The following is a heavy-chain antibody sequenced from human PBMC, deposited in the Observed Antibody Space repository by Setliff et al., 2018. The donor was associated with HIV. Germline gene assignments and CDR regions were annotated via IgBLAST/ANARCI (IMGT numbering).Heavy chain of an antibody. CDR1: DSGTYY. V-gene: IGHV4-4*07. CDR3: ARAAAGNTGPFDL. D-gene: IGHD4-17*01. J-gene: IGHJ4*02. CDR2: VPSRGDT. Sequence: SETLSLTCTVSDSGTYYWSWIRQPAGKGLEWIGRVPSRGDTNYNPSLKSRVTMSVDTSKNQFSLKLTSVNASDTAVYYCARAAAGNTGPFDLWGQGSPVTVSS.